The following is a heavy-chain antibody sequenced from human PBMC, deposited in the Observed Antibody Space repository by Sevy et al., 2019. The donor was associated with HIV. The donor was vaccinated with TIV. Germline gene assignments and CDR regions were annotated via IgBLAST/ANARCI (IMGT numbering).Heavy chain of an antibody. D-gene: IGHD2-8*01. CDR1: GFTFSYSG. V-gene: IGHV3-30*02. CDR2: LQFDGSSQ. Sequence: GGSLRLSCAASGFTFSYSGMHWVRQAPGKGLEWVAFLQFDGSSQYYADSVKGRFTILSDNAKKTLYLQMNSLTTDDTAVYYCAKNTAAVGVGVFDYWGQGALVTVSS. CDR3: AKNTAAVGVGVFDY. J-gene: IGHJ4*02.